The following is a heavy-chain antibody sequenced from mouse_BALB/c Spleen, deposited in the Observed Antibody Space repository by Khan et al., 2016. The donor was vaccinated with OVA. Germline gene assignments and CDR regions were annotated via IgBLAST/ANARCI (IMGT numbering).Heavy chain of an antibody. V-gene: IGHV5-6*01. Sequence: VELVESGGDLVKPGGSLKLSCAASGFTFSSYSMSWVRQTPDKRLEWVATISSDGDYTYYPDSVKGRFTISRDNAKKNLYLQMSSLKSEDTAMYYCGSTLTGSFAYWGQGTLVTVPA. CDR2: ISSDGDYT. CDR3: GSTLTGSFAY. D-gene: IGHD4-1*01. CDR1: GFTFSSYS. J-gene: IGHJ3*01.